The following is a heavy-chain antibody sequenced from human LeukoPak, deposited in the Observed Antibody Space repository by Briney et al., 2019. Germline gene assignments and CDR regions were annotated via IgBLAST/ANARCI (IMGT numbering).Heavy chain of an antibody. Sequence: SETLSLTCTVSRGSISSTAYYWGWIRQPPGKGLEWIGRIYTSGSTNYNPSLKSRVTMSVDTSKNQFSLKLSSVTAADTAVYYCARDLLPTQRQMVITGWFDPWGQGTLVTVSS. CDR2: IYTSGST. D-gene: IGHD3-22*01. V-gene: IGHV4-39*07. J-gene: IGHJ5*02. CDR1: RGSISSTAYY. CDR3: ARDLLPTQRQMVITGWFDP.